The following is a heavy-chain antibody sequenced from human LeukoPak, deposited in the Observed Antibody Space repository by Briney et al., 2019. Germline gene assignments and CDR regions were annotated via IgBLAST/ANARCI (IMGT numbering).Heavy chain of an antibody. J-gene: IGHJ6*02. CDR1: GGSISSYY. Sequence: SETLSLTCTVSGGSISSYYWSWIRQPPGKGLEWSGYIYYSGSTNYNPSLKSRVTISVDTSKNQFSLKLSSVTAADTAVYYCARYCGGDCYLDYYYGMDVWGQGTTVTVSS. V-gene: IGHV4-59*08. CDR2: IYYSGST. CDR3: ARYCGGDCYLDYYYGMDV. D-gene: IGHD2-21*02.